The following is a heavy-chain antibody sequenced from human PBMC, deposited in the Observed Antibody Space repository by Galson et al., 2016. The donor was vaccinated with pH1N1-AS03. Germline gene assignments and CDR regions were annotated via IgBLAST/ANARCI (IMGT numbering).Heavy chain of an antibody. J-gene: IGHJ3*02. Sequence: SLRLSCAASGFTLSDYTMNWVCQAPGKGLEWVSSISSSSIYMYHADSAKGRFTISRDNAKNLLYLQMNRLRVDDTAMYYCARYSGSYRTHDAFDIWGQGTMVTVSS. CDR1: GFTLSDYT. CDR3: ARYSGSYRTHDAFDI. CDR2: ISSSSIYM. D-gene: IGHD1-26*01. V-gene: IGHV3-21*06.